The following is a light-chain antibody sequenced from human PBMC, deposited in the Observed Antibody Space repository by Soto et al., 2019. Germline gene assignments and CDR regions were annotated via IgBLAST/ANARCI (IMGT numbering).Light chain of an antibody. CDR1: QSISVS. V-gene: IGKV1-5*01. J-gene: IGKJ1*01. CDR2: DAS. Sequence: IQMTQSPSTLSASVGGTVNISCRASQSISVSLAWYQQKPGKAPRLLIYDASTLQGGVPSRFSGRGSGTEFTLIVTSLQPEDFASYFCQLYDKYSTFGHGTKVDVK. CDR3: QLYDKYST.